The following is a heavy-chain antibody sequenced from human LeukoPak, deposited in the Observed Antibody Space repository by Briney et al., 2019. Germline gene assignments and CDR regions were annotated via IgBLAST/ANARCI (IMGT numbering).Heavy chain of an antibody. D-gene: IGHD3-3*01. CDR1: GGSFSGYY. J-gene: IGHJ5*02. V-gene: IGHV4-34*01. CDR3: ARVGRSGCYVSVYP. Sequence: SETLTLTCAVYGGSFSGYYWSWIRQPPGKGLEWIGEINHSGSTNYNPSLKSRVTISVDTSKNQFSLKLSSVTAADTAVYYCARVGRSGCYVSVYPWGQGTLVTVSS. CDR2: INHSGST.